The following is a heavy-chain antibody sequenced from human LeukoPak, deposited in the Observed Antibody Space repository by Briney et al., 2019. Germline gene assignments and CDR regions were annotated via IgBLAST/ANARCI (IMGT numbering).Heavy chain of an antibody. J-gene: IGHJ4*02. CDR3: AKTPEGDTATDDY. V-gene: IGHV3-30*18. D-gene: IGHD5-18*01. Sequence: PGRSLRLSCAASGFTFSSYGMHWVRQAPGKGLEWVAVISYDGSNKYYADSVKGRFTISRDNSKNTLYLQMNSLRAEDTAVYYCAKTPEGDTATDDYWGQGTLVTVSS. CDR2: ISYDGSNK. CDR1: GFTFSSYG.